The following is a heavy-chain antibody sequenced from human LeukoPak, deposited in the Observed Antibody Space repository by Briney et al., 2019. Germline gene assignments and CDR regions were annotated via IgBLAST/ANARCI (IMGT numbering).Heavy chain of an antibody. CDR3: ARDSGSYYWYYYMDV. J-gene: IGHJ6*03. V-gene: IGHV1-69*05. CDR2: IIPIFGTA. CDR1: GGTFSSYA. Sequence: ASVKVSCKASGGTFSSYATSWVRQAPGQGLEWMGRIIPIFGTANYAQKFQGRVTITTDESTSTAYMELSSLRSEDTAVYYCARDSGSYYWYYYMDVWGKGTTVTVSS. D-gene: IGHD3-10*01.